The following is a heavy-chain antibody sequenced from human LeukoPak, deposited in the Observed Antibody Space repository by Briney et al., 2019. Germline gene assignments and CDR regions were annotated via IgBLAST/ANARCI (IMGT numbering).Heavy chain of an antibody. CDR2: IRYDGSNK. V-gene: IGHV3-30*02. D-gene: IGHD3-22*01. J-gene: IGHJ4*02. CDR3: ARKSNYYDSSGYCY. CDR1: GFTFSSYG. Sequence: AGGSLRLSCAASGFTFSSYGMHWVRQAPGKGLEWVAFIRYDGSNKYYADSVKGRFTISRDNSKNTLYLQMNSLRSDDTAVYYCARKSNYYDSSGYCYWGQGTLVTVSS.